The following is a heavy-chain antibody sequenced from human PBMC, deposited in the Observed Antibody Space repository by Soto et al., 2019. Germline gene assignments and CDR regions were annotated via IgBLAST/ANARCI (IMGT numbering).Heavy chain of an antibody. Sequence: GGSLRLSCAASGLPFSNHAMSWVRQAPGKGLEWVSGISDGGDLIYYADSVKGRFSMSRDNSENMLYLQMTNLRAEDTAIYFCAKRQGTGLAAKNFDFWGQGTLVTVSS. V-gene: IGHV3-23*01. CDR1: GLPFSNHA. J-gene: IGHJ4*02. D-gene: IGHD2-15*01. CDR2: ISDGGDLI. CDR3: AKRQGTGLAAKNFDF.